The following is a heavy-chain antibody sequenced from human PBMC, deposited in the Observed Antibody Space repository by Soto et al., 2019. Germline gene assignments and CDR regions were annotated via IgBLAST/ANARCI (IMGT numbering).Heavy chain of an antibody. Sequence: GGSLRLSCAASGFTFSSYAMSWVRQAPGKGLEWVSAISGSGGSTYYADSVKGRFTISRDNSKNTLYLQMNSLRAEDTAVYYCAKLGYYYDSSGPPEGYWGQGTLVTVSS. CDR3: AKLGYYYDSSGPPEGY. CDR1: GFTFSSYA. J-gene: IGHJ4*02. V-gene: IGHV3-23*01. CDR2: ISGSGGST. D-gene: IGHD3-22*01.